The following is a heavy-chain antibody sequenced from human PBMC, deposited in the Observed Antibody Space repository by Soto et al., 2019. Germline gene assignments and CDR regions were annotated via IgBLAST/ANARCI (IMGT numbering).Heavy chain of an antibody. D-gene: IGHD2-15*01. Sequence: SETLSLTCAVSGGSISSSNWWSWVRQPPGKGLEWIGEIYHSGSTNYNPSLKSRVTISVDKSKNQFSLKLSSVTAADTAVYYCARDFIDRNYGYGMDVWGQGTTVTVSS. J-gene: IGHJ6*02. V-gene: IGHV4-4*02. CDR1: GGSISSSNW. CDR2: IYHSGST. CDR3: ARDFIDRNYGYGMDV.